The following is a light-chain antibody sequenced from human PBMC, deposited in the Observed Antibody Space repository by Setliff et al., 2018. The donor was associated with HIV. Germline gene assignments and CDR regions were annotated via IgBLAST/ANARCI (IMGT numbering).Light chain of an antibody. V-gene: IGLV2-8*01. CDR2: EVS. CDR3: SSYTSITPLYV. Sequence: QSALTQPPSASGSPGQSVTISCTGTSSDVGGYNYVSWYQQHPGKAPKLMIYEVSKRPSGVPDRFSGSKSGNTASLTVSGLQAEDEADYYCSSYTSITPLYVFGTGTKV. CDR1: SSDVGGYNY. J-gene: IGLJ1*01.